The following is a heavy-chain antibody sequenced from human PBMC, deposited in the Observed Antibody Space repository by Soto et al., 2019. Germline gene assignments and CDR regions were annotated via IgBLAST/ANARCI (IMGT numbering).Heavy chain of an antibody. CDR1: GGSISSGGYS. CDR2: IYHSGST. CDR3: ARVWGGAFDI. V-gene: IGHV4-30-2*01. Sequence: SETLSLTCAVSGGSISSGGYSWILIRQPPGKGLEWIGYIYHSGSTYYNPSLKSRVTISVDRSKNQFSLKLSSVTAADTAVYYCARVWGGAFDIWGQGTMVTVSS. D-gene: IGHD3-10*01. J-gene: IGHJ3*02.